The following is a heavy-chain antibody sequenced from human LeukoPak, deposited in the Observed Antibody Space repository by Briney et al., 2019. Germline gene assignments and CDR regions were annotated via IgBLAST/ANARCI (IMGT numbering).Heavy chain of an antibody. Sequence: PSETLSLTCTVSGGSISSYYWSWIRQPPGKGLEWIGYIYYSGSTNYNPSLKSRVTISVDTSKNQFSLKLSSVTAADTAVYYCARSARDRAFDIRGQGTMVTVSS. V-gene: IGHV4-59*08. CDR3: ARSARDRAFDI. CDR1: GGSISSYY. CDR2: IYYSGST. J-gene: IGHJ3*02.